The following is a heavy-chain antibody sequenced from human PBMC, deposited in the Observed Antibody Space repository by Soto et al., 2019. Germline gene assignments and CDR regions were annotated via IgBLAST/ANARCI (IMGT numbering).Heavy chain of an antibody. CDR1: GFTFSSYG. V-gene: IGHV3-30*18. J-gene: IGHJ4*02. CDR2: ISYDGSNK. Sequence: GGSLRLSCAASGFTFSSYGVHWVRQAPGKGLEWVAVISYDGSNKYYADSVKGRFTISRDNSKNTLYLQMNSLRAEDTAVYYCAKFPENALAAAGMGIDYWGQGTLVTVSS. D-gene: IGHD6-13*01. CDR3: AKFPENALAAAGMGIDY.